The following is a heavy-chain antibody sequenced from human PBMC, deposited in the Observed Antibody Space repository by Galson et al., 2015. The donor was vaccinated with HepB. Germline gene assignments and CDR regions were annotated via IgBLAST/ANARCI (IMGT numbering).Heavy chain of an antibody. CDR1: GGTFSSYA. D-gene: IGHD5-12*01. V-gene: IGHV1-69*13. Sequence: SVKVSCKASGGTFSSYAISWVRQAPGQGLEWMGGIIPIFGTANYAQKFQGRVTITADESTSTAYMELSSLRSEDTAVDYCASSTKGWLRSGDAFDIWGQGTMVTVSS. CDR3: ASSTKGWLRSGDAFDI. CDR2: IIPIFGTA. J-gene: IGHJ3*02.